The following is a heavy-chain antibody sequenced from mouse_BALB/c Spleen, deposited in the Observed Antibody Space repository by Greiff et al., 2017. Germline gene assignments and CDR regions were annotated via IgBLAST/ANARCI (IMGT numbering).Heavy chain of an antibody. CDR1: GYAFSSSW. CDR3: AREGITTYAMDY. CDR2: IYPGDGDT. J-gene: IGHJ4*01. D-gene: IGHD2-4*01. V-gene: IGHV1-82*01. Sequence: QVQLKESGPELVKPGASVKISCKASGYAFSSSWMNWVKQRPGQGLEWIGRIYPGDGDTNYNGKFKGKATLTADKSSSTAYMQLSSLTSVDSAVYFCAREGITTYAMDYWGQGTSVTVSS.